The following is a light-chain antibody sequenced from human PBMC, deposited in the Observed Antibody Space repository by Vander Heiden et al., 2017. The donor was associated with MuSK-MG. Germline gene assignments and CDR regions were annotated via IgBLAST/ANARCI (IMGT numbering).Light chain of an antibody. V-gene: IGKV1-5*03. J-gene: IGKJ5*01. CDR1: QCINTW. CDR3: RQEYSYSNA. Sequence: DIQRTHSPSTLSASVGDRVTITCRASQCINTWLACYQQKPGKAPKLLIYKASGLKSGVPSRFSGHGSPSAFTLTISSLKPDAFPTYYSRQEYSYSNAFGEGTRLDIK. CDR2: KAS.